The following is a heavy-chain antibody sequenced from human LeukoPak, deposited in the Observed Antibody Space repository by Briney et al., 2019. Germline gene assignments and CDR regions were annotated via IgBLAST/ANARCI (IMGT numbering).Heavy chain of an antibody. Sequence: GGSLRLSCAASGFTVSSNYMSWVRQAPGKGLEWVSVIYSGGSTYYADSVKGRFTISRDNSKNTLYLQMNSLRAEDTAVYYCARARYGGENFDYWGQGTLVTVSS. J-gene: IGHJ4*02. CDR3: ARARYGGENFDY. V-gene: IGHV3-53*01. D-gene: IGHD3-16*01. CDR1: GFTVSSNY. CDR2: IYSGGST.